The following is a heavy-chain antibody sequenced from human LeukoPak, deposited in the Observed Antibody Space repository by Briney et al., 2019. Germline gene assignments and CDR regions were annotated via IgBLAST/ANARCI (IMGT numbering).Heavy chain of an antibody. CDR1: GGSISSYY. D-gene: IGHD3-3*01. J-gene: IGHJ5*02. CDR2: IYTSGST. CDR3: ARHNPKGTIFGGRSKGWFDP. V-gene: IGHV4-4*07. Sequence: PSETLSLTCTVSGGSISSYYWSWIRQPAGKGLEWIGRIYTSGSTNYNPSLKSRVTISVDTSKNQFSLKLSSVTAADTAVYYCARHNPKGTIFGGRSKGWFDPWGQGTLVTVSS.